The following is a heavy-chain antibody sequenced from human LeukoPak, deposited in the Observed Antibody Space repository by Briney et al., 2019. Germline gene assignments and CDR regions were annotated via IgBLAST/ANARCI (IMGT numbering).Heavy chain of an antibody. CDR1: GGSISSYY. D-gene: IGHD3-22*01. CDR2: IYTSGST. J-gene: IGHJ3*02. V-gene: IGHV4-4*07. Sequence: PSQTLSLTCTVSGGSISSYYWSWIRQPAGKGLEWIGRIYTSGSTNYNPSLKGRVTMSVDTSKNQFSLKLSSVTAADTAVYYCARERQWLLPLADAFDIWGQGTMVTVSS. CDR3: ARERQWLLPLADAFDI.